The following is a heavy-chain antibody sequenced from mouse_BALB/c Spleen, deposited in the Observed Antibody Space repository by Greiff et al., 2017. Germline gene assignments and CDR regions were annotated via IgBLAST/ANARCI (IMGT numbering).Heavy chain of an antibody. D-gene: IGHD1-1*01. J-gene: IGHJ4*01. CDR1: GYTFTSYN. CDR3: GRGTTVYAMDY. V-gene: IGHV1-12*01. Sequence: QVQLQQPGAELVKPGASVKMSCKASGYTFTSYNMHWVKQTHGQGLEWIGAIYPGNGDTSYKQKFKGKATLTADKSSSTAYMQRSSLTSEDSAVYYGGRGTTVYAMDYWGQGTSVTVSA. CDR2: IYPGNGDT.